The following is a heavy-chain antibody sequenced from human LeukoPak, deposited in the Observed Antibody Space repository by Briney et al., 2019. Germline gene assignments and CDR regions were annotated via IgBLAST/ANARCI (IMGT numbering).Heavy chain of an antibody. Sequence: PGGSLRPSCAASGFTFSDYYISWIRQTPGKGLEWVSHISRDASTMSFAASVKGRFTISRDNADNSVLLNMNILRVDDTATYYCVRHRRAPIMGRFSTGHPFDMWGRGTLVTVSS. D-gene: IGHD2-8*02. CDR3: VRHRRAPIMGRFSTGHPFDM. V-gene: IGHV3-11*01. CDR1: GFTFSDYY. J-gene: IGHJ3*02. CDR2: ISRDASTM.